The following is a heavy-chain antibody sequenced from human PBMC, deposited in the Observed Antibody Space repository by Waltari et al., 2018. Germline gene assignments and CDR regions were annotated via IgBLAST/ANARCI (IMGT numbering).Heavy chain of an antibody. V-gene: IGHV3-64*01. CDR3: ARERQWPRKAFDI. Sequence: EVQLVESGGGLVQPGGSLRLSCADSGFTFSRYSMPWVRKAPGKGLEYVSAISSNGGSTYYANSVKGRFTISRDNSKNTLYLQMGSLRAEDMAVYYCARERQWPRKAFDIWGQGTMVTVSS. CDR1: GFTFSRYS. CDR2: ISSNGGST. D-gene: IGHD6-19*01. J-gene: IGHJ3*02.